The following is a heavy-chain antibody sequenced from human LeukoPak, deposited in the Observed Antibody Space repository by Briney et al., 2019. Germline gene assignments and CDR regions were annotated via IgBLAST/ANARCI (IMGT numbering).Heavy chain of an antibody. CDR1: HGSMIDHY. D-gene: IGHD3-3*01. V-gene: IGHV4-59*11. CDR2: ISYSGTT. J-gene: IGHJ5*02. CDR3: ARGRDFWSNDSGFDP. Sequence: SETLSLTCTVSHGSMIDHYWSWIRQSPGKGLEYIGYISYSGTTKYNPSLGSRITIPLDKSKNQFSLDLDSVTAADTAVYYCARGRDFWSNDSGFDPWGQGSLVTVSS.